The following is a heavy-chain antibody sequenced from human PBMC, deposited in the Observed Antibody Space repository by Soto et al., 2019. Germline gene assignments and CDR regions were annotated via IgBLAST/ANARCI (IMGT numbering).Heavy chain of an antibody. V-gene: IGHV5-51*01. CDR3: TRGRGIAVPGDFGH. CDR2: IYPGDSDT. CDR1: GYSFSSYW. J-gene: IGHJ4*02. Sequence: LGDSLKSSCKGSGYSFSSYWIGWVRQMPGKGLEWMGIIYPGDSDTRYSPSFQGQVTISVAKSINTAYLQWSSLKASDTALYYCTRGRGIAVPGDFGHWGQGTLVTV. D-gene: IGHD6-19*01.